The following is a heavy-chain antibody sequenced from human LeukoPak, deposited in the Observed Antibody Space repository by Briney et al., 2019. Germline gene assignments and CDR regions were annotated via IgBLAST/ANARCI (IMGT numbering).Heavy chain of an antibody. CDR3: ARDGSRTMVRGVAFDI. CDR2: IYTSGST. V-gene: IGHV4-4*07. J-gene: IGHJ3*02. CDR1: GGSISSYY. Sequence: SETLSLTCTVSGGSISSYYWSWIRQPAGKGLEWIGRIYTSGSTNYNPSLKSRVTMSVDTSKNQFSLKLSSVTAADTAVYYCARDGSRTMVRGVAFDIWGQGTMVTVSS. D-gene: IGHD3-10*01.